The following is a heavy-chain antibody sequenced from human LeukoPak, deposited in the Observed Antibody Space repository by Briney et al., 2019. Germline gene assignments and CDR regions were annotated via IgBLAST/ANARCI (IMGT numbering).Heavy chain of an antibody. V-gene: IGHV4-34*01. D-gene: IGHD2-15*01. CDR3: ARCGNQVVVVAATPLGAFDI. Sequence: SETLSLTCAVSGGSFSGYYWSWIRQPPGKRLEWIGEINHSGSTNYNPSLKSRVTISVDTSKNQFSLKLSSVTAADTAEYYCARCGNQVVVVAATPLGAFDIWGQGTMVTVSS. J-gene: IGHJ3*02. CDR1: GGSFSGYY. CDR2: INHSGST.